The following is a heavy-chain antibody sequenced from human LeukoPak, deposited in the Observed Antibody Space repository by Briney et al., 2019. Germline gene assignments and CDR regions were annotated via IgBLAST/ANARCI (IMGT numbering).Heavy chain of an antibody. CDR2: IYTSGST. J-gene: IGHJ4*02. V-gene: IGHV4-61*02. D-gene: IGHD5-24*01. Sequence: SQTLSLTCTVSGGSISSGSHYWSWIRQPAGKGLEWIGRIYTSGSTNYNPSLKSRVTISVDRSKNQFSLKLSSVTAADTAVYYCARGVATINFDYWGQGTLDTVSS. CDR3: ARGVATINFDY. CDR1: GGSISSGSHY.